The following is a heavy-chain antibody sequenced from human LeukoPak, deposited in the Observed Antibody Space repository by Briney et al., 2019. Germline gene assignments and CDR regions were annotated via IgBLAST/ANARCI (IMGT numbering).Heavy chain of an antibody. CDR2: IYSGGST. CDR3: ARDVRSGSYYISYAFDI. V-gene: IGHV3-66*02. Sequence: PGGSLRLSCAASGFTVSSNYMSWVRQAPGKGLEWVSVIYSGGSTYYADSVKGRFTISRDNSKNTLYLQMNSLRAEDTAVYYCARDVRSGSYYISYAFDIWGQGTVVTVSS. J-gene: IGHJ3*02. D-gene: IGHD1-26*01. CDR1: GFTVSSNY.